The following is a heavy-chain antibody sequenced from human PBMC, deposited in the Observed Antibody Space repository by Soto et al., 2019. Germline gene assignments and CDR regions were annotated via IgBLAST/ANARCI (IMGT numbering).Heavy chain of an antibody. Sequence: GGSLGLSCAASGFTFSSHGMHWVRQAPGKGLEWVTIVWPDGRNKYYADSVKGRFTISRDNSKNMLYLQMDSLRAEDTALYYCAREGSPALGYAMDAWGQGTTVTVSS. CDR3: AREGSPALGYAMDA. J-gene: IGHJ6*02. D-gene: IGHD2-15*01. CDR2: VWPDGRNK. V-gene: IGHV3-33*01. CDR1: GFTFSSHG.